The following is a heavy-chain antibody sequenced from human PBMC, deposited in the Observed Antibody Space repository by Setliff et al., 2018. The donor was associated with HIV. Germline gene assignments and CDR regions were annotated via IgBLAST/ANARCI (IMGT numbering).Heavy chain of an antibody. CDR2: INYSGDT. CDR1: GGSFPAYY. V-gene: IGHV4-34*01. J-gene: IGHJ5*02. D-gene: IGHD4-17*01. Sequence: SETLSLTCAVYGGSFPAYYWNWVRQPPGKGLGWIGEINYSGDTTYNPSLKNRVNMFIDTSKKQFSLKVSSVTAADTAVYYCVRQHGDYAFGPWGQGTLVTVSS. CDR3: VRQHGDYAFGP.